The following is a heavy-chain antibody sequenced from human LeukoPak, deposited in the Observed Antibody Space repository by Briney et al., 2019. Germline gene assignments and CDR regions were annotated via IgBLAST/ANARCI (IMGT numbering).Heavy chain of an antibody. D-gene: IGHD3-22*01. CDR2: IIPIFGTA. CDR3: ARDYGLGGYYYDSSGSLDAFDI. CDR1: GGTFSSYA. J-gene: IGHJ3*02. V-gene: IGHV1-69*13. Sequence: SVKVSCKASGGTFSSYAISWVRQAPGQGLEWMGGIIPIFGTANYAQKFQGRVTITADESTSTAYMELSSLRSEDTAVYYCARDYGLGGYYYDSSGSLDAFDIWGQGTMVTVSS.